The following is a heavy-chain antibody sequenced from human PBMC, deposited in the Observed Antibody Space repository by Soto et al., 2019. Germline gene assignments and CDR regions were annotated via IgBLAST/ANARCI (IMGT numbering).Heavy chain of an antibody. D-gene: IGHD3-10*01. CDR3: ARDYTEYGTGSPIES. Sequence: GGSLRLSCAGSGFSVSRSYMNWVRQAPGKGLEWLSIIYSGGSTKYADSVKDRFTISRDTSKNTVYLHMDRLRAEDTAVYYCARDYTEYGTGSPIESWGQGTLVTVSS. CDR2: IYSGGST. J-gene: IGHJ4*02. CDR1: GFSVSRSY. V-gene: IGHV3-53*01.